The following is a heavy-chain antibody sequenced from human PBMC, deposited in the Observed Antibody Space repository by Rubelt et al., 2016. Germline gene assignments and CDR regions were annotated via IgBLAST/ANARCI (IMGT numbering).Heavy chain of an antibody. D-gene: IGHD3-22*01. CDR2: IYYRGST. V-gene: IGHV4-34*01. CDR3: ARSLAVTRYYYDSSGYYYFDY. CDR1: GGSFSGYY. Sequence: QVQLQQWGAGLLKPSETLSLTCAVYGGSFSGYYWSWIRQPPGKGLEWIGYIYYRGSTNYNPSLKGRVTISVDTSKNQFSLKLSSVTAADTAVYYCARSLAVTRYYYDSSGYYYFDYWGQGTLVTVSS. J-gene: IGHJ4*02.